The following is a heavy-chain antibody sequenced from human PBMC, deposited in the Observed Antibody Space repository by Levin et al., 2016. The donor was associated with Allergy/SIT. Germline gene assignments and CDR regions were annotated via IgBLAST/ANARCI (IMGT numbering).Heavy chain of an antibody. CDR1: GGSISSNSYY. Sequence: ESLKISCTVSGGSISSNSYYWGWIRQSPGKGLESIGNIYYGGSTYYNPSLKSRVTISEDTSKNHFSLKLSSVTAADTAVYYCARGSLTLRVGVFDSWGQGTLVTVSS. D-gene: IGHD3-3*01. CDR2: IYYGGST. V-gene: IGHV4-39*02. CDR3: ARGSLTLRVGVFDS. J-gene: IGHJ5*01.